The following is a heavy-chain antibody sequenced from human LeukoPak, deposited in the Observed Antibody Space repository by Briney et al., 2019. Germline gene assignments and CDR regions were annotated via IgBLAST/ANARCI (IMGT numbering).Heavy chain of an antibody. J-gene: IGHJ3*02. CDR2: ISYDGSNK. CDR3: ARDSFSNGIAVAGTAFDI. V-gene: IGHV3-30-3*01. D-gene: IGHD6-19*01. Sequence: QAGGSLRLSCAASGFTFSSYAMHWVRQAPGKGLEWVAVISYDGSNKYYADSVKGRFTISRDNSKNTLYLQMNSLRAEDTAVYYCARDSFSNGIAVAGTAFDIWGQGTMVTVSS. CDR1: GFTFSSYA.